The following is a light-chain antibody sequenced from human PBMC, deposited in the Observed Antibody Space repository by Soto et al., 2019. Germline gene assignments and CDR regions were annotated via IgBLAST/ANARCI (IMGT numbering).Light chain of an antibody. CDR1: QDIFSY. CDR3: QQSSSTPHT. V-gene: IGKV1-39*01. Sequence: DIQMTQSPSSLSASVGDRVTITCRASQDIFSYLVWYQQKPGKAPKLLIYAAINLDRGVPSRFSGSGYGTDFSLTISSLQSEDFATYYCQQSSSTPHTFGQGTKLEIK. J-gene: IGKJ2*01. CDR2: AAI.